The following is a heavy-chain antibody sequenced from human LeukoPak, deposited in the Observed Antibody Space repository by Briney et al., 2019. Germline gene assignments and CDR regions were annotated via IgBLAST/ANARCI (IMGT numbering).Heavy chain of an antibody. CDR1: GFTFSNYW. CDR2: INERATII. D-gene: IGHD3-16*01. J-gene: IGHJ4*02. CDR3: VRDLILVWTPGDDFDH. V-gene: IGHV3-74*01. Sequence: GSLRLSCAASGFTFSNYWMHWVRQAPGKGLEWVSRINERATIISYADSVKGRFTISRENARNTLYLQMNSLTAEDTAVYYCVRDLILVWTPGDDFDHWGQGTLVTVSS.